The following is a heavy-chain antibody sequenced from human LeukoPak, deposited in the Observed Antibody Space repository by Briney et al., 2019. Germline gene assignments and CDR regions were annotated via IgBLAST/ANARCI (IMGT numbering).Heavy chain of an antibody. CDR2: IYYSGST. Sequence: PSETLSLTCTVSGGSISSGDYYWSWIRQPPGKGLEWIGYIYYSGSTYYNPSLKSRVTISVDTSKNQFSLKLSSVTAADTAVYYCARDRYYDFWSGMDGFDPWGQGTLVTVSS. V-gene: IGHV4-30-4*02. CDR1: GGSISSGDYY. J-gene: IGHJ5*02. D-gene: IGHD3-3*01. CDR3: ARDRYYDFWSGMDGFDP.